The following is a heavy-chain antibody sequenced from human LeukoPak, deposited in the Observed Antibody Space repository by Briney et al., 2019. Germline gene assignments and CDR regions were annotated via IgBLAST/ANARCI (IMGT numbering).Heavy chain of an antibody. D-gene: IGHD3-10*01. CDR2: IYYSGSA. CDR3: ARHTAWSRSRQFPYYYGSGIRSFDY. J-gene: IGHJ4*02. V-gene: IGHV4-30-4*07. CDR1: GGSISSGGYS. Sequence: ASETLSLTCAVSGGSISSGGYSWTWLRQPPGKGLEWIGYIYYSGSAYYNPSLKSRFTISVDTSKNQFSLKVISVTAADTAVYYCARHTAWSRSRQFPYYYGSGIRSFDYWGQGTLVTVSS.